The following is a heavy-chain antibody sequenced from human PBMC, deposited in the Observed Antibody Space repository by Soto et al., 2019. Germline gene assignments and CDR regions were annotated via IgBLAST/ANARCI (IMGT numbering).Heavy chain of an antibody. J-gene: IGHJ6*02. CDR1: GFTFSDSY. CDR2: ITFSGNTV. V-gene: IGHV3-11*01. Sequence: GGSLRLSCAASGFTFSDSYMSWIRQAPGKGLEWISYITFSGNTVYYADSLKGRFTISRDNAKNSLYLQMNRLRAEDTAVYYCARVSWREKYGMDVWGQGATVTVSS. CDR3: ARVSWREKYGMDV.